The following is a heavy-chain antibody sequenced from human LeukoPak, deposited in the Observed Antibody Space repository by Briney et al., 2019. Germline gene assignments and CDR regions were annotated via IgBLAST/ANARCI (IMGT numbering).Heavy chain of an antibody. CDR1: GGPISSYY. Sequence: SETLSLTCTVSGGPISSYYWSWIRQPPGKGLEWIGYIYYSGSTNYNPSLKSRVTISVDTSKHQFSLKLSSVTAADTAVYYCARVFAYSSSRSFDPWGQGTLVTVSS. V-gene: IGHV4-59*01. CDR3: ARVFAYSSSRSFDP. D-gene: IGHD6-6*01. J-gene: IGHJ5*02. CDR2: IYYSGST.